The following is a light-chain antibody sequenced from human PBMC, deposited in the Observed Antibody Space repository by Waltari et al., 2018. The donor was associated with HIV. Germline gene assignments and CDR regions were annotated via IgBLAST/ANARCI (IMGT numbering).Light chain of an antibody. Sequence: QSVLTQPPSMSGTPGQRVTISCSGSTSNVEISSVFRYPRVPDAAPKLLIFANDQRPLGVPDRFSGSKSGSSASLAISGLRSEDEADYYCATWADILSAWVFGGGTRVTV. V-gene: IGLV1-47*01. CDR3: ATWADILSAWV. CDR2: AND. CDR1: TSNVEISS. J-gene: IGLJ3*02.